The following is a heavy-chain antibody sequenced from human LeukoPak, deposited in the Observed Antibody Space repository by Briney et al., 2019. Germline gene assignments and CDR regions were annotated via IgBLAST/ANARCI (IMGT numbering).Heavy chain of an antibody. CDR3: ARDSHYSNYYDY. Sequence: KPSETLSLTCTVSGGSISSGSYYWSWIRQPAGKGLEWIGRIYTSGSTNYNPSLKSRITISVDTSKNQFSLKLSSVTDADTAVYYCARDSHYSNYYDYWGQGTPVTVSS. D-gene: IGHD4-11*01. CDR1: GGSISSGSYY. V-gene: IGHV4-61*02. CDR2: IYTSGST. J-gene: IGHJ4*02.